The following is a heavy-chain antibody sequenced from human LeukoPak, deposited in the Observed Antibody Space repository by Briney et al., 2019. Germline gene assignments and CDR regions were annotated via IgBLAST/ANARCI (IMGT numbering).Heavy chain of an antibody. V-gene: IGHV4-39*07. Sequence: WETLSLTCTVSGGSITSSSYYWGWIRQPPGKGLEWIGSIYYSGSTYYNPSLKSRVTISVDTSKNQFSLKLSSVTAADTAVYYCARAIGWFDPWGQGTLVTVSS. J-gene: IGHJ5*02. CDR2: IYYSGST. CDR3: ARAIGWFDP. CDR1: GGSITSSSYY.